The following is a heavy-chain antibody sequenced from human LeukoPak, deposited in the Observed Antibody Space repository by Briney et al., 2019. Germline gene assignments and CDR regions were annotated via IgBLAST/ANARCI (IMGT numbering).Heavy chain of an antibody. CDR2: ISHSGTT. V-gene: IGHV4-39*07. CDR3: TRENRPFCPFAY. CDR1: GGSISSSSFY. Sequence: SETLSLTCSVSGGSISSSSFYWSWVRQAPGKGLVWIGEISHSGTTNYNPSLGSRVTMFLDRANNQFSLSLTSVTAADSAVYYCTRENRPFCPFAYWGQGVLVTVSS. J-gene: IGHJ4*02. D-gene: IGHD2/OR15-2a*01.